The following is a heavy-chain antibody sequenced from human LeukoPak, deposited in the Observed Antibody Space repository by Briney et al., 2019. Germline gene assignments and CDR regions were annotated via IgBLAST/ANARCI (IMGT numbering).Heavy chain of an antibody. CDR1: GGSISSGSYY. J-gene: IGHJ4*02. CDR2: IYYSGST. CDR3: ASAGIAAQLDY. D-gene: IGHD6-13*01. Sequence: SETLSLTCTVSGGSISSGSYYWSWIRQPPGKGLEWIGYIYYSGSTNYNPSLKSRVTISVDTSKNQFSLKLSSVTAADTAVYYCASAGIAAQLDYWGQGTLVTVSS. V-gene: IGHV4-61*01.